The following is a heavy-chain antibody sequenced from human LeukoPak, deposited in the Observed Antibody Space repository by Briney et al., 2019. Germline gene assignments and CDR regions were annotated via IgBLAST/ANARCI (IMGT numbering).Heavy chain of an antibody. CDR2: IRSKANSYAT. V-gene: IGHV3-73*01. D-gene: IGHD2-2*03. Sequence: GGSLRLSCAASGFTFSGSAMHWVRQASGKGLEWVGRIRSKANSYATAYAASVKGRFTISRDDSKDTAYLQMNSLKTEDTAVYYCTSGYCSSTSCFDYWGQGTLVTVSS. CDR3: TSGYCSSTSCFDY. J-gene: IGHJ4*02. CDR1: GFTFSGSA.